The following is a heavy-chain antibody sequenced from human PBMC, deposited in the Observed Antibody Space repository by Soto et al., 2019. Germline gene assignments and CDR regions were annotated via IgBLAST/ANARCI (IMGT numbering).Heavy chain of an antibody. D-gene: IGHD5-18*01. CDR1: GGSISSAAYY. V-gene: IGHV4-31*01. J-gene: IGHJ4*02. CDR3: AREYTYGSNFFDC. Sequence: QVRLQESGPGLVKPSQTLSLTCTVSGGSISSAAYYWSWIRQHPGKGLEWIGYVSHSGSTYYNPSVKSHVIISVDTSKNQFSLSFASVAAADPAVDYCAREYTYGSNFFDCWGQGALVTVSS. CDR2: VSHSGST.